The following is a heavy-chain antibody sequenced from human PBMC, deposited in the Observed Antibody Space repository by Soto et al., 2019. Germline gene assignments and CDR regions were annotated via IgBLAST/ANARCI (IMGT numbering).Heavy chain of an antibody. Sequence: GGSLRLSCEVSGFNFNNYGINWVRQAPGKGLEWVSSVSKSDYTYYLDSVKGRFTISRDNAKNSVSLQMNTLRAEDTAVYYCAREDSIIIPAVSDFWGQGTLVTVSS. CDR1: GFNFNNYG. CDR3: AREDSIIIPAVSDF. J-gene: IGHJ4*02. D-gene: IGHD2-2*01. CDR2: VSKSDYT. V-gene: IGHV3-21*01.